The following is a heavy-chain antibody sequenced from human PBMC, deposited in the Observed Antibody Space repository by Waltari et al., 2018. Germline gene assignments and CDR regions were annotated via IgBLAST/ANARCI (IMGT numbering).Heavy chain of an antibody. V-gene: IGHV4-4*01. CDR1: MGSSYW. D-gene: IGHD2-15*01. CDR2: VRTTGKT. J-gene: IGHJ5*02. Sequence: MGSSYWGSWARHTPGKGLEWIGQVRTTGKTNYNPSLDSRVTVSIDTATSRFSLTLASVSAADTAVYFCARDRGRGLYLDTWGQGTLVTVSP. CDR3: ARDRGRGLYLDT.